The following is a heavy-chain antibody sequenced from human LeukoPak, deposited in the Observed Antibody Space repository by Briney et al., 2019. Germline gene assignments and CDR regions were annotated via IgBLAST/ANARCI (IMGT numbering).Heavy chain of an antibody. D-gene: IGHD2-2*01. CDR2: IYPGDSDT. CDR3: VRLGYCSSSSCFLSPYYMDV. J-gene: IGHJ6*03. V-gene: IGHV5-51*01. CDR1: GYSFSNYW. Sequence: GESLKISCKGSGYSFSNYWIGWVRQMPGRGLEWLGVIYPGDSDTKYSPSFQGQVTISADKSTSPANLQWSSLKASDTAMYYCVRLGYCSSSSCFLSPYYMDVWGKGTTVTVSS.